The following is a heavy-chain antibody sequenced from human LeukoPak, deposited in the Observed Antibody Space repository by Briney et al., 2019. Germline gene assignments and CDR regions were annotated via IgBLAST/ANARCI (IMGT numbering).Heavy chain of an antibody. CDR2: IIPIFGTA. J-gene: IGHJ4*02. CDR3: ARAGIAESGTLDY. CDR1: GGTFSSYA. Sequence: SVTLSCKASGGTFSSYAISWVRQAPGQGLEWMGGIIPIFGTANYAQKLQGRVTITADESTSTAYMELSSRRSEDTAVYYCARAGIAESGTLDYWGQGTLVTVSS. V-gene: IGHV1-69*13. D-gene: IGHD6-13*01.